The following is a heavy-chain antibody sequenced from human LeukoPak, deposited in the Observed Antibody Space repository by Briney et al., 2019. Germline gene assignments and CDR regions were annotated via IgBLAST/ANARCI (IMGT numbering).Heavy chain of an antibody. CDR1: GFTFSSYA. Sequence: GGSLRRSCAASGFTFSSYAMHWVRQAPGKGLEWVAVISYDGSNKYYADSVKGRFTISRDNSKNTLYLQMNSLRAEDTAVYYCAREAVAGNFDYWGQGTLVTVSS. D-gene: IGHD6-19*01. J-gene: IGHJ4*02. CDR3: AREAVAGNFDY. V-gene: IGHV3-30*04. CDR2: ISYDGSNK.